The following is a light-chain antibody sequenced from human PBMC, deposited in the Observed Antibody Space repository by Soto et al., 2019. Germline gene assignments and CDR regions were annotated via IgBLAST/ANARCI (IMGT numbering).Light chain of an antibody. CDR1: SSDVGGYEH. J-gene: IGLJ2*01. Sequence: QPVLTQPPSASGSPGQSVTLSCTGSSSDVGGYEHVSWYQQHPGRVPKPLIYDVSKRLSGVPDRFSGSKSGNTASLTVSGLQAEDEADYYCSSYAGSDNMIFGGGTKVTVL. CDR2: DVS. CDR3: SSYAGSDNMI. V-gene: IGLV2-8*01.